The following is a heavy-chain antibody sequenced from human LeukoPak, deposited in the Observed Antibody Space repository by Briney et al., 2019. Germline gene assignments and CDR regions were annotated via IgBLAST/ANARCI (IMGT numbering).Heavy chain of an antibody. CDR3: ARTRTLPIAGGFDT. J-gene: IGHJ5*02. V-gene: IGHV3-74*01. D-gene: IGHD3-16*01. Sequence: PGGSLRLSCTASGFTFGDYALSWVRQAPGKGLVWVSRINNDGSRTSYADSVEGRFTISRDNAKNTLYLQMNSLRAEDTAVYYCARTRTLPIAGGFDTWGQGSLVTVSS. CDR2: INNDGSRT. CDR1: GFTFGDYA.